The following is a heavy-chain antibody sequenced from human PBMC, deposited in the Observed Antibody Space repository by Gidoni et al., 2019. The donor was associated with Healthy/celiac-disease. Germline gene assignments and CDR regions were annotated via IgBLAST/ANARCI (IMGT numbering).Heavy chain of an antibody. CDR3: ARGSTVTTD. V-gene: IGHV4-59*09. Sequence: NPSLKSRVTISEDTSKNQFSLKLSSVTAADTAVYYCARGSTVTTDWGQGTLVTVSS. D-gene: IGHD4-17*01. J-gene: IGHJ4*02.